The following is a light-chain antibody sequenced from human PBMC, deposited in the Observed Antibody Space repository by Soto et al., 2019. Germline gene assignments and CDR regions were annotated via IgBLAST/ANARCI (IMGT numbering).Light chain of an antibody. CDR2: DGS. Sequence: EAVLTPSPGILSLSPGERGTLSCRASQSVGSNYLAWYQQKPGQPPRLVIYDGSNRARGIPDRFSGSGSGTDFTLTINTLEPEDFAVYYCQQFGSSPETCGQGTKVDI. J-gene: IGKJ1*01. V-gene: IGKV3-20*01. CDR1: QSVGSNY. CDR3: QQFGSSPET.